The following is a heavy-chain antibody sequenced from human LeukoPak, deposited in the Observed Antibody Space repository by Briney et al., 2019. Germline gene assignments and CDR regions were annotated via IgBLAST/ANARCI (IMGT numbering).Heavy chain of an antibody. D-gene: IGHD6-19*01. CDR2: IYYSGST. V-gene: IGHV4-39*07. CDR3: ARFQQWLVLSNDY. CDR1: GGSISSSSYY. Sequence: NPSETLSLTCTVSGGSISSSSYYWGWIRQPPGKGLEWIGSIYYSGSTYYNPSLKSRVTISLDTSKNQFSLKLSSVTAADTAVYYCARFQQWLVLSNDYWGQGTLVTVSS. J-gene: IGHJ4*02.